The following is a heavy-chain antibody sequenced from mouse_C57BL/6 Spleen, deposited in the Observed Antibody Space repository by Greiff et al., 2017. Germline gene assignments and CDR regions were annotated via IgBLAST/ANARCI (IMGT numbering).Heavy chain of an antibody. CDR2: IYPGSGST. Sequence: VQLQQPGAELVKPGASVKMSCKASGYTFTSYWITWVKQRPGQGLEWIGDIYPGSGSTNYNEKYKSKATLTVDTSSSTAYMQLSSLKSEDSAVYYCARSYSNYEGYFDVWGTGTTVTVSS. J-gene: IGHJ1*03. CDR3: ARSYSNYEGYFDV. CDR1: GYTFTSYW. D-gene: IGHD2-5*01. V-gene: IGHV1-55*01.